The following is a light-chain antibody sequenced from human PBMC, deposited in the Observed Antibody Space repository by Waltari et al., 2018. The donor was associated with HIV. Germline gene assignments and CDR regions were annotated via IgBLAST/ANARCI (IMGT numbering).Light chain of an antibody. CDR2: EIN. J-gene: IGLJ3*02. CDR3: CSYAGSNNFVV. CDR1: TSDVSTYKL. Sequence: QSALTQPASVSGSPGQSITISCNGTTSDVSTYKLVSWYQKHPGKAPKLMIYEINKRPSGISNRFSGSRSGNMASLTISGLQAEDEADYYCCSYAGSNNFVVFGGGTKLTVL. V-gene: IGLV2-23*02.